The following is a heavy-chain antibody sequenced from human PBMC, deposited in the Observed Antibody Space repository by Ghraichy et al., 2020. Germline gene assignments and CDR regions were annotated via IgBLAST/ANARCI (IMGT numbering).Heavy chain of an antibody. D-gene: IGHD3-22*01. V-gene: IGHV3-23*01. CDR1: GFTFSSYA. CDR3: AGSITMIVVVTDY. CDR2: ISGSGGST. J-gene: IGHJ4*02. Sequence: GGSLRLSCAASGFTFSSYAMSWVRQAPGKGLEWVSAISGSGGSTYYADSVKGRFTISRDNSKNTLYLQMNSLRAEDTAVYYCAGSITMIVVVTDYWGQGTLVTVSS.